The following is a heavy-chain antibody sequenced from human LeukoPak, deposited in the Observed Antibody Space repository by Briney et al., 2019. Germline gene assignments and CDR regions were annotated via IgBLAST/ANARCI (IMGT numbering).Heavy chain of an antibody. CDR2: IYSGGST. Sequence: GGSLRLSCAASGFTVSSNYMSWVRQAPGKGLEWVSVIYSGGSTYYADSVKGRFTISRDNSKNTLYLQMNSLRAEDTAVYYCARDSFYGDYGPYSGMDVWGQGTTVTVSS. V-gene: IGHV3-53*01. J-gene: IGHJ6*02. CDR3: ARDSFYGDYGPYSGMDV. CDR1: GFTVSSNY. D-gene: IGHD4-17*01.